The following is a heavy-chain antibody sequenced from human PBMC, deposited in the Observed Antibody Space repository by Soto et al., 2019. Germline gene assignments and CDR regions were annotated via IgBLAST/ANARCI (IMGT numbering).Heavy chain of an antibody. J-gene: IGHJ1*01. CDR2: ISYDGSNK. Sequence: PGGSLRLSCAASGFTFSSYGMHWVRQAPGKGLEWVAVISYDGSNKYYADSVKGRFTISRDNSKNTLYLQMNSLRAEDTAVYYCAKPYSSGWYEYFQHWGQGTLVTVSS. V-gene: IGHV3-30*18. CDR1: GFTFSSYG. CDR3: AKPYSSGWYEYFQH. D-gene: IGHD6-19*01.